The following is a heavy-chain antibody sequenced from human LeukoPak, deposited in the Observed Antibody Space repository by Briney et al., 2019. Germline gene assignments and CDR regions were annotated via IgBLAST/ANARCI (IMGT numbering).Heavy chain of an antibody. CDR1: GFTFSSYG. D-gene: IGHD3-22*01. CDR3: ARMYYHDSSDYYWAPDY. V-gene: IGHV3-30*02. J-gene: IGHJ4*02. Sequence: GGSLRLSCAASGFTFSSYGMHWVRQAPGKGLEWVTFIRYDGSNKYYADSVKGRFTISRDNSKDTLYLQMNSLRAEDTAVYYCARMYYHDSSDYYWAPDYWGQGTLVTVSS. CDR2: IRYDGSNK.